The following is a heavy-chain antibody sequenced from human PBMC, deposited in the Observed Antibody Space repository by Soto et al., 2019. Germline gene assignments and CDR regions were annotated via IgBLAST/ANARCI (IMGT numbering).Heavy chain of an antibody. CDR2: IYFSGIT. Sequence: SETLSLTCNVSGGSLTDHYWSWIRQSPGKGLEWIGYIYFSGITDYNPSLKSRVTMSIDTSKNQFSLKLNSVTAADSAVYYCARGGGWNRLDPWGQGTLVT. J-gene: IGHJ5*02. D-gene: IGHD1-1*01. V-gene: IGHV4-59*11. CDR1: GGSLTDHY. CDR3: ARGGGWNRLDP.